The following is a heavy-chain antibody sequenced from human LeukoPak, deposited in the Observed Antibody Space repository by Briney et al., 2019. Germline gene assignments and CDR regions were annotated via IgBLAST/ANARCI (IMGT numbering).Heavy chain of an antibody. CDR1: GYTFTAYY. CDR2: INPNSGGT. CDR3: ATAQWFGEPHDY. Sequence: ASVRVSCTASGYTFTAYYMHWVRQAPGQGLEWMGWINPNSGGTNYAQKFQGRVTMTRDTSISTAYMELSRLRSADTAVYYCATAQWFGEPHDYWGQGTLVTVSS. D-gene: IGHD3-10*01. V-gene: IGHV1-2*02. J-gene: IGHJ4*02.